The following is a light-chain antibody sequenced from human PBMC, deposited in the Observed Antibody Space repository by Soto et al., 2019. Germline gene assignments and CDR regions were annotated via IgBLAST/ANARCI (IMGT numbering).Light chain of an antibody. CDR3: SSYTIVNSVI. J-gene: IGLJ2*01. CDR2: DVR. CDR1: SSDIGVSNA. V-gene: IGLV2-14*03. Sequence: QSALTQPASVSGSPGQSITISCTGSSSDIGVSNAVSWYQQHPGKAPKLIISDVRNRPPGVSNRFSGSKSGNTASLTISGLQAEDEADYHCSSYTIVNSVIFGGGTKLTVL.